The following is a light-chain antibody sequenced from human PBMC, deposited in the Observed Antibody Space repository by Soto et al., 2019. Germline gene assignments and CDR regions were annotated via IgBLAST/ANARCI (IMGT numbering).Light chain of an antibody. CDR2: EVT. CDR1: SSDVGGYNY. J-gene: IGLJ2*01. V-gene: IGLV2-8*01. CDR3: SSYAGLSNFVV. Sequence: QSVLTQPPSASGSPGQSVTISCTGTSSDVGGYNYVSWYQQYPGKAPKLMIYEVTKRPSGVPDRFSGSKSGNTASLTVSGLQAEDEADYHCSSYAGLSNFVVFGGGTKLTVL.